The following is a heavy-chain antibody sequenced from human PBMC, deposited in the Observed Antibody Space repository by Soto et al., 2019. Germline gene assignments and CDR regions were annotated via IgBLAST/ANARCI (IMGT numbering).Heavy chain of an antibody. CDR2: ISAYNGNT. V-gene: IGHV1-18*01. CDR1: GYTFTRYG. Sequence: VPVKLCCKASGYTFTRYGISWVRQAPEKGLEWMGWISAYNGNTNYAQKLQGRVTMTTDTSTSTAYMELRSLRSDDTAVYYCARETTSYYDFWSGYYTPYYMDVWGKGTTVTVSS. J-gene: IGHJ6*03. D-gene: IGHD3-3*01. CDR3: ARETTSYYDFWSGYYTPYYMDV.